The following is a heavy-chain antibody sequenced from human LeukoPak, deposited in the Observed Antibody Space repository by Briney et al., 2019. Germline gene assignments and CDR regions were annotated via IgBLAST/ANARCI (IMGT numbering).Heavy chain of an antibody. Sequence: ASVKVSYKASGGTFSSYTISWVRQAPGQGLEWMGRIIPILGIANYAQKFQGRVTITADKSTSTAYMELSSLRSEDTAVYYCAGAPKRGMLTDWYYYMDVWGKGTTVTVSS. J-gene: IGHJ6*03. CDR1: GGTFSSYT. CDR2: IIPILGIA. CDR3: AGAPKRGMLTDWYYYMDV. V-gene: IGHV1-69*02. D-gene: IGHD3-9*01.